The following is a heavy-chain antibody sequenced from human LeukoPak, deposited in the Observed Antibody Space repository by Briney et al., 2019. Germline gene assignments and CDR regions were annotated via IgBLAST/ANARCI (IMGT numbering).Heavy chain of an antibody. J-gene: IGHJ4*02. CDR1: GFTFSSYS. CDR3: ARRRGGSYVANYFGY. V-gene: IGHV3-21*01. CDR2: ISSSSSYI. Sequence: PGGSLRLSCAASGFTFSSYSMNWVRQAPGKGLEWVSSISSSSSYIYYADSVKGRFTISRDNAKNSLYLQMNSLRAEDTAVYYCARRRGGSYVANYFGYWGQGTLVTVSS. D-gene: IGHD1-26*01.